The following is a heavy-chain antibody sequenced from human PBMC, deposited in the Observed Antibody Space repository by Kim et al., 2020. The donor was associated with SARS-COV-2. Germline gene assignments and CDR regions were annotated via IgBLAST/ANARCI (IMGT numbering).Heavy chain of an antibody. CDR2: ISAYNGNT. CDR1: GYTFTSYG. J-gene: IGHJ6*02. V-gene: IGHV1-18*01. Sequence: ASVKVSCKASGYTFTSYGISWVRQAPGQGLEWMGWISAYNGNTNYAQKLQGRVTMTTDTSTSTAYMELRSLRSDDRAVYYCARDECGEAWLYPYYYYGMDAWGQETTVTVS. CDR3: ARDECGEAWLYPYYYYGMDA. D-gene: IGHD2-15*01.